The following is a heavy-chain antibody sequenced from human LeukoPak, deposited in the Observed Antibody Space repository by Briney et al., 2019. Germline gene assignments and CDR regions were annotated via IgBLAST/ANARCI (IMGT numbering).Heavy chain of an antibody. D-gene: IGHD5-12*01. Sequence: GGSLRLSCAASGFTFSTYAMSWVRQAPGKGLEWVSAVRGSGTDTYYADSVKGRFTISRDNSKNTLYLQMNSLRAEDTAIYYCAKTSRANSAYDSPFDYWGQGALVTVSS. CDR1: GFTFSTYA. CDR2: VRGSGTDT. CDR3: AKTSRANSAYDSPFDY. V-gene: IGHV3-23*01. J-gene: IGHJ4*02.